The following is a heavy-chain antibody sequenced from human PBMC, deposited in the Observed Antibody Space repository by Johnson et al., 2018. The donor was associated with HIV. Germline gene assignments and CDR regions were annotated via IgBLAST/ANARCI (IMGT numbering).Heavy chain of an antibody. J-gene: IGHJ3*02. D-gene: IGHD3-3*01. Sequence: QVQLVESGGGVVQPGGSLRLSCAASGFTFSNYGMHWVRQAPGKGLEWVAFIRYDGSNKYYADSVKGRFTISRDNSKNTLYLQMNSLRAEDTAVYYCAKDLGWFIGFDIWGPGTMVTVSS. V-gene: IGHV3-30*02. CDR1: GFTFSNYG. CDR3: AKDLGWFIGFDI. CDR2: IRYDGSNK.